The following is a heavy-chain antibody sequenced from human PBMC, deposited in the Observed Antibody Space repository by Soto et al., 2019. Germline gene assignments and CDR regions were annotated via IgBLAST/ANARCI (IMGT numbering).Heavy chain of an antibody. Sequence: QVQLVQSGAEVKKPGSSVKVSCKASGGTFSSYTISWVRQAPGQGLEWMGRIIPILGIANYAQKFQGRVXIXAXISTSTAYIELSSLRSEDTAVYYCARDRVLARQDDYWGQGTLVTVSS. CDR2: IIPILGIA. D-gene: IGHD2-8*01. CDR1: GGTFSSYT. CDR3: ARDRVLARQDDY. J-gene: IGHJ4*02. V-gene: IGHV1-69*08.